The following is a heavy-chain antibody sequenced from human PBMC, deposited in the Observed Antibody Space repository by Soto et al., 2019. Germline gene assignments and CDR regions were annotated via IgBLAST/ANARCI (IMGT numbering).Heavy chain of an antibody. CDR1: GYTFTTFG. V-gene: IGHV1-18*01. CDR2: ISAYSGNT. Sequence: QVQLVQSGGEVKKPGAAVKVSCKASGYTFTTFGIGWVRQAPGQGLEWMGWISAYSGNTEYPQKLQGRVTMTIDTSTSRTYMELRSLRSDDTAVYYCARAYCSGGSCYLDYWGRGALVTVSS. D-gene: IGHD2-15*01. J-gene: IGHJ4*02. CDR3: ARAYCSGGSCYLDY.